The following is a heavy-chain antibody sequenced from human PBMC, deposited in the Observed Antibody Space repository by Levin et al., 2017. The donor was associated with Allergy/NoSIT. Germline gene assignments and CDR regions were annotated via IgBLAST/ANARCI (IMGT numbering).Heavy chain of an antibody. V-gene: IGHV1-2*02. Sequence: GESLKISCKASGYTFTGYYMHWVRQAPGQGLEWMGWINPNSGGTNYAQKFQGRVTMTRYTSISTAYMELSRLRSDDTAVYYCAREGIAAAGTTRYGMDVWGQGTTVTVSS. CDR3: AREGIAAAGTTRYGMDV. J-gene: IGHJ6*02. D-gene: IGHD6-13*01. CDR2: INPNSGGT. CDR1: GYTFTGYY.